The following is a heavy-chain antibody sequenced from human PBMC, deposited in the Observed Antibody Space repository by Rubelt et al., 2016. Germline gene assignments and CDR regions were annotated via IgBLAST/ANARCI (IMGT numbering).Heavy chain of an antibody. J-gene: IGHJ4*02. V-gene: IGHV7-4-1*02. CDR2: INTNTGNP. D-gene: IGHD6-13*01. CDR1: GGTFSSYA. Sequence: QVQLVQSGAEVKKPGSSVKVPCTASGGTFSSYAISWVRQAPGQGLEWMGWINTNTGNPTYAQGFTGRVVFSLDTSVSTAYLQISSLKAEDTAVYYCARVIAAAGRDGNYFDYWGQGTLVTVSS. CDR3: ARVIAAAGRDGNYFDY.